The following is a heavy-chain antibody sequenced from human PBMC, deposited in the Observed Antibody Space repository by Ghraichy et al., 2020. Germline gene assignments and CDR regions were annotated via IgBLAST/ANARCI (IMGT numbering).Heavy chain of an antibody. J-gene: IGHJ5*02. V-gene: IGHV4-34*01. CDR2: INHSGST. Sequence: SETLSLTCAVYGGSFSGYYWSWIRQPPGKGLEWIGEINHSGSTNYNPSLKSRVTISVDTSKNQFSLKLSSVTAADTAVYYCARTYYYDSSGYYYEVDWFDPWGQGTLVTVSS. D-gene: IGHD3-22*01. CDR1: GGSFSGYY. CDR3: ARTYYYDSSGYYYEVDWFDP.